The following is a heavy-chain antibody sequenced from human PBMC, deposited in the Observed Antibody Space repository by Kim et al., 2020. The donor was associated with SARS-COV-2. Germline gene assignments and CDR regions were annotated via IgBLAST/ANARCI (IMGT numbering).Heavy chain of an antibody. CDR1: GDSINNYY. D-gene: IGHD1-26*01. CDR3: ARKGSYSDY. J-gene: IGHJ4*02. Sequence: SETLSLTCTVSGDSINNYYWSWIRQPPEKGLEWIGYVHSSGSTNYNPSLKSRVTMSIDTSRNQFSLKLSSVTAADTAVYYCARKGSYSDYWGQGTLVTVS. CDR2: VHSSGST. V-gene: IGHV4-59*13.